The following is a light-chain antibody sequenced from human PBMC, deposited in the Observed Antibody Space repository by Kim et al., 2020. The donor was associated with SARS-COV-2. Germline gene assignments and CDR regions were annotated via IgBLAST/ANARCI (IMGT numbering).Light chain of an antibody. CDR1: FSNVGRNT. J-gene: IGLJ2*01. Sequence: GQRVTIYWYGSFSNVGRNTVNWWQQLPGTAPKLLIFGYNQRPSGFPDRFSGSKSGTSASLAISGLQSEDEADYYCAAWDDNLNGVGFGGGTQLTVL. V-gene: IGLV1-44*01. CDR3: AAWDDNLNGVG. CDR2: GYN.